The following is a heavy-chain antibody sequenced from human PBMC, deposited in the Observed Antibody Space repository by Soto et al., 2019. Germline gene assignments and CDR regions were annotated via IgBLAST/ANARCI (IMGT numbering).Heavy chain of an antibody. CDR1: GFTFRNYG. CDR2: ISYDGSNK. J-gene: IGHJ4*02. CDR3: AKADASGGFDY. V-gene: IGHV3-30*18. D-gene: IGHD1-26*01. Sequence: SAGSLRLSCAASGFTFRNYGMNWVRQAPGKGLEWVAVISYDGSNKYYADSVKGRFTISRDNSKNTLYLQMNSLRAEDTAVYYCAKADASGGFDYWGQGTLVTVSS.